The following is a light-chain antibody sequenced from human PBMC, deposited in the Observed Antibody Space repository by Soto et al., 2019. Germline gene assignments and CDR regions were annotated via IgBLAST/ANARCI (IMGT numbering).Light chain of an antibody. CDR1: QSVSSY. Sequence: EIVLTQSPAILSLSPGDRATLSYRASQSVSSYLAWYQQKPGQAPRLLIYDTSKRATGIPARFSGSGSGTDFTLTISSLEPEDFAVYYCQQRTNWPRSFTFGPGTKVDIK. J-gene: IGKJ3*01. CDR3: QQRTNWPRSFT. V-gene: IGKV3-11*01. CDR2: DTS.